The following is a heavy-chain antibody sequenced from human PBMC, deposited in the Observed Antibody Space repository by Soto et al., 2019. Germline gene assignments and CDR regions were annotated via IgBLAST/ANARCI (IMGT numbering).Heavy chain of an antibody. CDR2: ISGSGGST. D-gene: IGHD5-12*01. V-gene: IGHV3-23*01. CDR1: GFTFSSYA. CDR3: AKDKGDGGYAGRFLYYYYYGMDV. Sequence: GGSLRLSCAASGFTFSSYAMSWVRQAPGKGLEWVSAISGSGGSTYYADSVKGRFTISRDNSKNTLYLQMNSLRAEDTAVYYCAKDKGDGGYAGRFLYYYYYGMDVWGQGTTVTVSS. J-gene: IGHJ6*02.